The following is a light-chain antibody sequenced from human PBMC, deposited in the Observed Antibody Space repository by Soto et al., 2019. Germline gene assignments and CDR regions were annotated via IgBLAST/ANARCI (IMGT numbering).Light chain of an antibody. Sequence: QTVVTQETSLTVSPGGTVTLTCASSTGAVTSGYYPNWFQQKPGQAPRALIYSTSDKQSWTPARFSGSLLGGKAALTVSGVQPEDEAEYYCLLFYGGIWVFGGGTKLTVL. CDR2: STS. CDR3: LLFYGGIWV. V-gene: IGLV7-43*01. J-gene: IGLJ3*02. CDR1: TGAVTSGYY.